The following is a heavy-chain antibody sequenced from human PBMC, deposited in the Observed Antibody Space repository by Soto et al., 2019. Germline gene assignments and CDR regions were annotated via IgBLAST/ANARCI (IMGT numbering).Heavy chain of an antibody. J-gene: IGHJ6*02. Sequence: ASVKVSCKASGYTFTSYGISWVRQAPGQGLEWMGWISAYNGNTNYAQKLQGRVTMTTDTSTSTAYMELRSLRSDDTAVYYCARDGSESTPAFYYGMHVWGQGTTVTVSS. D-gene: IGHD1-1*01. CDR3: ARDGSESTPAFYYGMHV. V-gene: IGHV1-18*01. CDR2: ISAYNGNT. CDR1: GYTFTSYG.